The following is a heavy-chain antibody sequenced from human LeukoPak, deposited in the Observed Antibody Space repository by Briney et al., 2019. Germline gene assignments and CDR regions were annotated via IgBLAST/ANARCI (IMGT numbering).Heavy chain of an antibody. CDR3: AGDMVRGVILRRVLEY. J-gene: IGHJ4*02. Sequence: GASMKVSCKASGYTFTSYGISWVRQAPGQGLEWMGWISAYNGNTNYAQKLQGRVTMTTDTSTSTAYMELSRLRSDDTAVYYCAGDMVRGVILRRVLEYWGQGTLVTVSS. CDR2: ISAYNGNT. V-gene: IGHV1-18*01. CDR1: GYTFTSYG. D-gene: IGHD3-10*01.